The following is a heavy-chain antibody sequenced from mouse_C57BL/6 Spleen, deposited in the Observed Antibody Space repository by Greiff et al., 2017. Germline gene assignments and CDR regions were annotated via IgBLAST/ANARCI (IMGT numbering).Heavy chain of an antibody. J-gene: IGHJ3*01. CDR1: GFTFSSYA. D-gene: IGHD2-2*01. CDR3: ARREENGYPSWFAY. CDR2: ISDGGSYT. Sequence: EVMLVESGGGLVKPGGSLKLSCAASGFTFSSYAMSWVRQTPEKRLEWVATISDGGSYTYYPDNVKGRFTISRDNAKNNLYLQMSHLKSEDTAMYYCARREENGYPSWFAYWGQGTLVTVSA. V-gene: IGHV5-4*03.